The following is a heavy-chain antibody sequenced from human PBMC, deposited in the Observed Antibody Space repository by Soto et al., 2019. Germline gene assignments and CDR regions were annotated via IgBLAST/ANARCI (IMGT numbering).Heavy chain of an antibody. V-gene: IGHV5-10-1*01. CDR2: IDPSDSYT. D-gene: IGHD2-21*02. CDR1: GYSFTIYW. J-gene: IGHJ6*02. Sequence: GESLKLSCKGSGYSFTIYWISWVRQMPGKGLEWMGRIDPSDSYTNYSPSFQGHVTISADKSISTAYLQWSSLKASDTAMYYCARLYCGRDSYNPLSYYYDYGMDVCGQGTKVTVSS. CDR3: ARLYCGRDSYNPLSYYYDYGMDV.